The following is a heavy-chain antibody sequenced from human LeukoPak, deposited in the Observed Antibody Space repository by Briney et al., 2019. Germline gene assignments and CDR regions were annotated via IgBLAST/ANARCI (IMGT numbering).Heavy chain of an antibody. V-gene: IGHV4-34*01. CDR1: GGSFSGYY. CDR3: ARANLYGDPFDY. D-gene: IGHD4-17*01. Sequence: SETLSLTCAVYGGSFSGYYWSWIRQPPGKGLEWIGEINHSGSTNYNPSLKSRVTISVDTSKNQFSLKLSSVTAADTAVYYCARANLYGDPFDYWGQGTLVTVSS. CDR2: INHSGST. J-gene: IGHJ4*02.